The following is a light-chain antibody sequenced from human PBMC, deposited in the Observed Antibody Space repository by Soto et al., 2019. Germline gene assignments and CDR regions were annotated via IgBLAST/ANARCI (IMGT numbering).Light chain of an antibody. CDR1: QSISTW. J-gene: IGKJ4*01. Sequence: DIQMTQSPSTLSASVGDRVTITCRASQSISTWLAWYQQKPGKAPKLLIYKASSLESGVPSRFSGSGSGTEFTLTISSLQPDDFATYYGQQYNTYPLTFGGGTTVESK. V-gene: IGKV1-5*03. CDR2: KAS. CDR3: QQYNTYPLT.